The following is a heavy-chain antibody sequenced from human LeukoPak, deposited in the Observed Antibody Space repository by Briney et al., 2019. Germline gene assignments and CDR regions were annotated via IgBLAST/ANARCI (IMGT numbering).Heavy chain of an antibody. V-gene: IGHV4-4*02. CDR3: ARGFTTGYSSGWYGFVDY. D-gene: IGHD6-19*01. CDR2: IDHSGNT. Sequence: SETLSLTCAVSGGSISSSNWWSWVRQPPGRGLEWSGEIDHSGNTNYNPSLKSRVTISVDKSKHPFSLKLSSVPAADTAVYYCARGFTTGYSSGWYGFVDYWRQGTLVTVSS. J-gene: IGHJ4*02. CDR1: GGSISSSNW.